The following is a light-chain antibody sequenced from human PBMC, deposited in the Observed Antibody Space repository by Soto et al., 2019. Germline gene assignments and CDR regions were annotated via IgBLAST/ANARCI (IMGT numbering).Light chain of an antibody. V-gene: IGKV1-5*01. J-gene: IGKJ1*01. CDR1: QSITTW. CDR2: DVS. CDR3: QHYKMYSPWT. Sequence: DIQMTQSPSTVSAYVGDSVTITCRASQSITTWLAWYQQRPGKAPKLLIYDVSSLQSGVPSRFSGSGSGTEFNLTISSPQPDDFATYYGQHYKMYSPWTFGQGTKVEIK.